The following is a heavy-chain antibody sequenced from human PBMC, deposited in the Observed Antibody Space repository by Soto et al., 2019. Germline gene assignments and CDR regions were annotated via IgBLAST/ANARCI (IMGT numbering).Heavy chain of an antibody. Sequence: SETLSLTCTVSGGSISSYYWSWIRQPPGKGLEWIGYIYYSGSTNYNPSLKSRVTISFDTSKNQFSLKLSSVTAADTAVYYCACFTMGDLKDDAFDIWGQGTMVTVSS. D-gene: IGHD3-16*01. CDR2: IYYSGST. J-gene: IGHJ3*02. CDR3: ACFTMGDLKDDAFDI. V-gene: IGHV4-59*08. CDR1: GGSISSYY.